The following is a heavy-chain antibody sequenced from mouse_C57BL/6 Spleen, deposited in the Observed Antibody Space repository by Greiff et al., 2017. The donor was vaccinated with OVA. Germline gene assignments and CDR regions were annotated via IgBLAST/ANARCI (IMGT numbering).Heavy chain of an antibody. CDR1: GFTFSSYT. J-gene: IGHJ2*01. V-gene: IGHV5-9*01. CDR2: ISGGGGNT. CDR3: ARQGIAYYRGFFDY. D-gene: IGHD2-10*01. Sequence: EVQLVESGGGLVKPGGSLKLSCAASGFTFSSYTMSWVRQTPEKRLEWVATISGGGGNTYYPDSVKGRFTISRDNAKNTLYLQMSSLRSEDTALYYCARQGIAYYRGFFDYWGQGTTLTVSS.